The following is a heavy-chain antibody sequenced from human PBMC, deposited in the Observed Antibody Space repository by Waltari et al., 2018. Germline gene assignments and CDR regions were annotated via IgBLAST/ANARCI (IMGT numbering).Heavy chain of an antibody. D-gene: IGHD3-3*01. CDR2: INHSGST. CDR1: GGSFSGYY. Sequence: QVQLQQWGAGLLKPSETLSLTCAVYGGSFSGYYWRWIRQPPGKGLEWIGEINHSGSTNYNPSLKSRVTISVDTSKNQFSLKLSSVTAADTAVYYCARARTYYDFWSGGPFPNWFDPWGQGTLVTVSS. CDR3: ARARTYYDFWSGGPFPNWFDP. J-gene: IGHJ5*02. V-gene: IGHV4-34*01.